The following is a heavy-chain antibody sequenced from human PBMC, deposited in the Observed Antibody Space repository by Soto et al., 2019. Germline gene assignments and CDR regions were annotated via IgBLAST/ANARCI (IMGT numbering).Heavy chain of an antibody. Sequence: GGSLRLSCAASGFNFSIYAMNWVRQAPGKGLEWVSAISSNGGAAYYADSVKGRFTASRDNSRNTLHLQMNSLRAEDTAIYYCAKLTPVVATAGSYSEYWGQGTLVTVSS. CDR2: ISSNGGAA. D-gene: IGHD6-13*01. CDR1: GFNFSIYA. V-gene: IGHV3-23*01. CDR3: AKLTPVVATAGSYSEY. J-gene: IGHJ4*02.